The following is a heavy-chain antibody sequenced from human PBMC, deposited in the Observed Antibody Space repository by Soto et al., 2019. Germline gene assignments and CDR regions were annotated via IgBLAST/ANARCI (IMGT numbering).Heavy chain of an antibody. CDR1: GCTFSSYA. Sequence: GGSLRLSCAASGCTFSSYAMHWVRQAPGKGLEWVAAISYDGSNKYYADSVKGRLSISRDNSKNTLYLQLNSLRFEDTAVYYCAKDDFTDRGDDYFDYWGPGTLVTVSS. D-gene: IGHD2-21*02. V-gene: IGHV3-30-3*01. J-gene: IGHJ4*02. CDR3: AKDDFTDRGDDYFDY. CDR2: ISYDGSNK.